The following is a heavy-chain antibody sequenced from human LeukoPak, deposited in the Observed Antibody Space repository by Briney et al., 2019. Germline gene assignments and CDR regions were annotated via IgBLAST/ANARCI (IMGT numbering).Heavy chain of an antibody. CDR1: GGSISSSNW. CDR2: IYHSGTT. CDR3: ARDYGSGTYFDS. D-gene: IGHD3-10*01. V-gene: IGHV4-4*02. J-gene: IGHJ4*02. Sequence: SETLSLTCTVSGGSISSSNWWSWVRQPPGKGLEWIGEIYHSGTTNYNSSLKSRVTISVDESKNQFPLKLTSVTAADTAVYYCARDYGSGTYFDSWGQGTLVTVSS.